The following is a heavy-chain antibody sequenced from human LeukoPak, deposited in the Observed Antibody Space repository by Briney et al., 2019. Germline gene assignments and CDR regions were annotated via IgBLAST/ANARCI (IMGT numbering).Heavy chain of an antibody. J-gene: IGHJ4*02. V-gene: IGHV4-34*01. CDR2: INHSGST. CDR3: ARGEQLVAVFDY. D-gene: IGHD6-6*01. CDR1: GGSFSGYY. Sequence: NPSETLSLTCAVYGGSFSGYYWSWIRQPPGKGLEWIGEINHSGSTNYNPSLKSRVTISVDTPKNQFSLKLSSVTAADTAVYYCARGEQLVAVFDYWGQGTLVTVSS.